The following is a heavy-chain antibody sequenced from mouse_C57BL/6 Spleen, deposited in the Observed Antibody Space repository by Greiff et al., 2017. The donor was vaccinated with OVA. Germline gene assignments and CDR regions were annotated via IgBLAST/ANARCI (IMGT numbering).Heavy chain of an antibody. V-gene: IGHV5-9*01. D-gene: IGHD2-5*01. J-gene: IGHJ3*01. CDR1: GFTFSSYT. CDR3: ARHGYSNPWFAY. Sequence: EVKLMESGGGLVKPGGSLKLSCAASGFTFSSYTMSWVRQTPEKRLEWVATISGGGGNTYYPDSVKGRFTISRDNAKNTLYLQMSSLRSEDTALYYCARHGYSNPWFAYWGQGTLVTVSA. CDR2: ISGGGGNT.